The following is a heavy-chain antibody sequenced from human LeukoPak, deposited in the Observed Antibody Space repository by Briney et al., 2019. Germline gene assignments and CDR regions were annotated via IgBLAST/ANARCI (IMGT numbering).Heavy chain of an antibody. V-gene: IGHV3-48*01. Sequence: GGSLRLSCAASGFTFSSHTMNWVRQAPGKGLEWVSYISSSGSRIYYADSVKGRITISRDNAKNSLYRQMNSLRAEDTAVYYCARGLAYCGGDCFRAYDIWGQGTMVTVSS. CDR2: ISSSGSRI. J-gene: IGHJ3*02. CDR1: GFTFSSHT. CDR3: ARGLAYCGGDCFRAYDI. D-gene: IGHD2-21*02.